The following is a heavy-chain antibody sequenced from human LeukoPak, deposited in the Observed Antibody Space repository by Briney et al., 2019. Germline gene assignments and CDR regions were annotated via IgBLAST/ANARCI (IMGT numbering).Heavy chain of an antibody. D-gene: IGHD1-26*01. Sequence: GRALRLSCAWSRFNYSSYGMHWVHQAPGQGLEWVPVIWYDGNNKYYVDSVKGRLTISRDNSNHTLYLQMNNLIADGTVVYYCARDRGSATSAYYFDYWGQGTLVTVSS. CDR2: IWYDGNNK. CDR1: RFNYSSYG. J-gene: IGHJ4*02. CDR3: ARDRGSATSAYYFDY. V-gene: IGHV3-33*01.